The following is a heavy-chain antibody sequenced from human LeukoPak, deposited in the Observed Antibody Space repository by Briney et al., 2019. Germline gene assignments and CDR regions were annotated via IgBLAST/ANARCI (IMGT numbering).Heavy chain of an antibody. CDR2: ISSSSSYI. V-gene: IGHV3-21*01. D-gene: IGHD6-13*01. J-gene: IGHJ3*02. CDR3: ARMANGAAGRVNGAFDI. CDR1: GFTFSSYA. Sequence: PGGSLRLSCAASGFTFSSYAMNWVRQAPGKGLEWVSSISSSSSYIYYADSVKGRFTISRDNAKNSLYLQMNSLRAEDTAVYYCARMANGAAGRVNGAFDIWGQGTMVTVSS.